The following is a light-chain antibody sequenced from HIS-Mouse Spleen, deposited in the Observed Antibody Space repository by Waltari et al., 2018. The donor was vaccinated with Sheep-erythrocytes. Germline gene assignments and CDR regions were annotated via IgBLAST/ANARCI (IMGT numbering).Light chain of an antibody. J-gene: IGLJ1*01. CDR1: RSDVGGYNY. CDR3: SSYTSSSTYV. CDR2: DVS. V-gene: IGLV2-14*03. Sequence: QSALTQPASVSGSPGQSIPISCTGTRSDVGGYNYVSWYQQHPGKAPKLMIYDVSNRPSGVSNRFPGSKSGNTASLTISGLQAEDEADYYCSSYTSSSTYVFGTGTKVTVL.